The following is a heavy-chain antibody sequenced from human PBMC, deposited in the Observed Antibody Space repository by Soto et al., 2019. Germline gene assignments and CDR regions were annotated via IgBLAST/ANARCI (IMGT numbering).Heavy chain of an antibody. Sequence: SVKVSRKASGGTFSSYAISWVRQAPGQGLEWMGGIIPIFGTANYAQKFQGRVTITADESTSTAYMELSSLRSEDTAVYYCARRAGTTSSGVWYYYYGMDVWGQGTTVTVSS. V-gene: IGHV1-69*13. CDR2: IIPIFGTA. CDR1: GGTFSSYA. CDR3: ARRAGTTSSGVWYYYYGMDV. J-gene: IGHJ6*02. D-gene: IGHD1-1*01.